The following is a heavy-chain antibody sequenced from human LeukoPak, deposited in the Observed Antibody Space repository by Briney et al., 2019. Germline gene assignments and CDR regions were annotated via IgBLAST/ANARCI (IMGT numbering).Heavy chain of an antibody. CDR3: ARLGSGSLTAYDNWFDP. J-gene: IGHJ5*02. V-gene: IGHV4-4*09. D-gene: IGHD6-13*01. CDR1: GGSISSYF. CDR2: IYTSGST. Sequence: PSETLSLTCTVSGGSISSYFWSWIRQPPGKGLEWIGYIYTSGSTDYNPSLKSRVTISVNSVTAADTAVYYCARLGSGSLTAYDNWFDPWGQGTLVTVSS.